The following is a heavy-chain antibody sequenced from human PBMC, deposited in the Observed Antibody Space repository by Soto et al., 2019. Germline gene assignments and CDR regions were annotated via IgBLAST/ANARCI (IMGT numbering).Heavy chain of an antibody. CDR2: INSDGSST. CDR3: ASSWQQNGMDV. J-gene: IGHJ6*02. CDR1: GFTFSSYW. D-gene: IGHD6-13*01. Sequence: GGSLRLSCAASGFTFSSYWMHWGRQAPGKGLVWVSRINSDGSSTSYADSVKGRFTISRDNAKNTLYLQMNSLRAEDTAVYYCASSWQQNGMDVWGQGSTVTVSS. V-gene: IGHV3-74*01.